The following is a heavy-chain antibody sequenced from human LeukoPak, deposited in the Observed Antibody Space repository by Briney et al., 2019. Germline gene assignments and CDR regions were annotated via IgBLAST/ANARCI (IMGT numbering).Heavy chain of an antibody. V-gene: IGHV3-43D*03. Sequence: GGSLRLSCAASGFTSDDYAMHWVRQAPGKGLEWVSLISWDGGSTYYADSVKGRFTISRDNSKNTLYLQMNSLRAEDTAVYYCAKDVFGDYGGLDYWGQGTLVTVSS. D-gene: IGHD4-23*01. CDR3: AKDVFGDYGGLDY. CDR1: GFTSDDYA. J-gene: IGHJ4*02. CDR2: ISWDGGST.